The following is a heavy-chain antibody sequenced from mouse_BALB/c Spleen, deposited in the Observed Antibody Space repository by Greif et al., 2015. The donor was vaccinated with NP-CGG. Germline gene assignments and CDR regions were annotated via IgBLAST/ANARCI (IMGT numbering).Heavy chain of an antibody. J-gene: IGHJ3*01. Sequence: VVESGPELKKPGETVKISCKASGYTFTNYGMNWVKQAPGKGLKWMGWINTYTGEPTYADDFKGRFAFSLETSASTAYLQINNLKNEDTATYFCASLTGSAYWGQGTLVTVSA. V-gene: IGHV9-3-1*01. CDR3: ASLTGSAY. D-gene: IGHD4-1*01. CDR2: INTYTGEP. CDR1: GYTFTNYG.